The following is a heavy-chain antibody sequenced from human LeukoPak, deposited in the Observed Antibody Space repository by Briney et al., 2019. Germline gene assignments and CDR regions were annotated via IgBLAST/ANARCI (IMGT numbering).Heavy chain of an antibody. J-gene: IGHJ3*02. CDR2: IIPIFGTA. D-gene: IGHD3-9*01. V-gene: IGHV1-69*05. CDR1: GYIFTSYG. CDR3: AKDYDILTGYYKGAFDI. Sequence: GASVKVSCKASGYIFTSYGLSWVRQAPGQGLEWMGGIIPIFGTANYAQKFQGRVTITTDESTSTAYMELSSLRSEDTAVYYCAKDYDILTGYYKGAFDIWGQGTMVTVSS.